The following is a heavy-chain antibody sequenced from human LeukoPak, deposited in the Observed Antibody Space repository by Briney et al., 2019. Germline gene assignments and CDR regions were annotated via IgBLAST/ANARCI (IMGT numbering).Heavy chain of an antibody. CDR3: ARVGGH. D-gene: IGHD3-10*01. CDR2: IYSGGSA. J-gene: IGHJ4*02. Sequence: GGSLRLSCAASGLTVSKNYMSWVRQAPGKGLESVSVIYSGGSAYYADSVRGRFTISRDNSKNTLYLQMNSLRVEDTAVYYCARVGGHWGQGTLVTVSS. V-gene: IGHV3-53*01. CDR1: GLTVSKNY.